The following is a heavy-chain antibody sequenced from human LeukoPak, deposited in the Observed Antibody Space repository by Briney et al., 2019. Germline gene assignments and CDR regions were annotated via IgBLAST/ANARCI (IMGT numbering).Heavy chain of an antibody. CDR3: ARETGDRGYSGYGIDY. D-gene: IGHD5-12*01. V-gene: IGHV3-21*01. CDR1: GFTFSTYT. J-gene: IGHJ4*02. Sequence: GGSLRLSCAAPGFTFSTYTMNWVRQAPGKGLEWVSSISSSSSYIYYADSVKGRFTISRDNAKKSVYLQMNSLRAEDTAVYYCARETGDRGYSGYGIDYWGQGTLVTVSS. CDR2: ISSSSSYI.